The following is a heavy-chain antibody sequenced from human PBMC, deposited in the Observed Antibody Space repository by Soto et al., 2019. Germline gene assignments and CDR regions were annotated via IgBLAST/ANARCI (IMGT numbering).Heavy chain of an antibody. V-gene: IGHV4-59*01. D-gene: IGHD3-3*01. Sequence: SETLSLTCTVSGGSISSYYWSWIRQPPGKGLEWIGYIYYSGSTNYNPSLKSRVTISVDTSKNQFSLKLSSVTAADTAVYYCARNPVTVWSGYYVPAPFDYWGQGTLVTVSS. CDR1: GGSISSYY. CDR3: ARNPVTVWSGYYVPAPFDY. CDR2: IYYSGST. J-gene: IGHJ4*02.